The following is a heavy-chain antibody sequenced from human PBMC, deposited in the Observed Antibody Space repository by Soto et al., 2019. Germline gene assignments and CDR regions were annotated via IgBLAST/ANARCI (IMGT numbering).Heavy chain of an antibody. D-gene: IGHD6-25*01. V-gene: IGHV4-59*01. CDR1: GGSISSYY. CDR3: TRGSGDY. J-gene: IGHJ4*02. CDR2: IYDSGST. Sequence: PSETLSLTCTVSGGSISSYYWSWIRQPPGKGLEWIGYIYDSGSTNYNPSLKSRVTISVDASKKQFSLKLNSVTAADKAVYYCTRGSGDYWGQGTLVTVSS.